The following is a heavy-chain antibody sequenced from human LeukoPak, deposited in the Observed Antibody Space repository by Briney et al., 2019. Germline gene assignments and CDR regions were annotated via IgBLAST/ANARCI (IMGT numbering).Heavy chain of an antibody. Sequence: SETLSLTCTVSGDSISSRSYYWAWIRQPPGTGLEWIGNVHSSGSIYYNPSLMSRVTISVDTSNQFSLRLNSVTSADTAVYYCARHQSDSGYDKSRGHFDYWGQGTLVTVSS. CDR1: GDSISSRSYY. J-gene: IGHJ4*02. D-gene: IGHD5-12*01. V-gene: IGHV4-39*01. CDR2: VHSSGSI. CDR3: ARHQSDSGYDKSRGHFDY.